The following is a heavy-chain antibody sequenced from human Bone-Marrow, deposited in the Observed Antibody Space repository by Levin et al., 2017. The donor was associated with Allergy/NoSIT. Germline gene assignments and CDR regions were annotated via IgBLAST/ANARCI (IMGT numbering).Heavy chain of an antibody. J-gene: IGHJ6*02. CDR1: GGSVSSGSYY. V-gene: IGHV4-61*01. D-gene: IGHD3-3*01. Sequence: GSLRLSCTVSGGSVSSGSYYWSWIRQPPGKGLEWIGYIYYSGSTNYNPSLKSRVTISVDTSKNQFSLKLSSVTAADTAVYYCARDRHNDFWSGYYSSGDYYYYGMDVWGQGTTVTVSS. CDR2: IYYSGST. CDR3: ARDRHNDFWSGYYSSGDYYYYGMDV.